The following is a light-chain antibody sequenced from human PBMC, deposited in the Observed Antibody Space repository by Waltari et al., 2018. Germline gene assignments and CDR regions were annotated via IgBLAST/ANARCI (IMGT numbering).Light chain of an antibody. CDR1: QTISSY. J-gene: IGKJ1*01. Sequence: DIQITQSPASLSASVGDRVTITCRTSQTISSYLNWYQQQPGKAPKVLIYSASILQSGVSPRFSGSASGTLSTLTISNLQPDDFATYYCQQSYGNPRTFGQGTRVEIK. V-gene: IGKV1-39*01. CDR3: QQSYGNPRT. CDR2: SAS.